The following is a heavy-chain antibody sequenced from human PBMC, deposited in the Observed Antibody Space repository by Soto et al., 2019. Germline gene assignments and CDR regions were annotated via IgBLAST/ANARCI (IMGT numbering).Heavy chain of an antibody. CDR3: AREAEPQYYYGSGSYYNRGVYGY. CDR1: GFTFSSYG. J-gene: IGHJ4*02. Sequence: GGSLRLSCAASGFTFSSYGMHWVRQAPGKGLEWVAVIWYDGSNKYYADSVKGRFTISRDNSKNTLYLQMNSLRAEDTAVYYCAREAEPQYYYGSGSYYNRGVYGYWGQGPLVTVS. D-gene: IGHD3-10*01. CDR2: IWYDGSNK. V-gene: IGHV3-33*01.